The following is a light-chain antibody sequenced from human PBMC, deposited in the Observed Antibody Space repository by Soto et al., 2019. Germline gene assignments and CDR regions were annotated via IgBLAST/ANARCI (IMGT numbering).Light chain of an antibody. CDR1: ERVAINY. Sequence: EIVLTHSPGSLSLYLWYSSTLFCRSIERVAINYLAWYQQKPCRAPRLLIYTASTRAIDIPDRFSGSGSGTDFTLTISRLEREDVGAYYYQHYGSLPWAFAEGTKVDI. V-gene: IGKV3-20*01. CDR2: TAS. J-gene: IGKJ1*01. CDR3: QHYGSLPWA.